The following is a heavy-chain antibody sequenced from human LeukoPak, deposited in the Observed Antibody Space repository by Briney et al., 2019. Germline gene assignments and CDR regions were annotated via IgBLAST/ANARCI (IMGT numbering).Heavy chain of an antibody. J-gene: IGHJ3*02. D-gene: IGHD5/OR15-5a*01. CDR3: ARDRLSVDASDI. Sequence: GGSLRLSCAASGFTFSSYIMNWVRQAPGKGLEWVSVIYSGGSTYYADSVKGRFTISRDNSKNTLYLQMNSLRAEDTAVYYCARDRLSVDASDIWGQGTMVTVSS. CDR1: GFTFSSYI. CDR2: IYSGGST. V-gene: IGHV3-53*01.